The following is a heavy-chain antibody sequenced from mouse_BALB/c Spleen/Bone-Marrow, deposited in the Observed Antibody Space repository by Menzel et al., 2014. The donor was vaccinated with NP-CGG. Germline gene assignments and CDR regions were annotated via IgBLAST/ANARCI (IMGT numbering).Heavy chain of an antibody. CDR2: INPGSGGT. Sequence: VKLQQSGAELVRPGTSVKVSCKASGYAFTNYLIEWVKQRPGQGPEWIGVINPGSGGTNYNEKFKGKATLTADKSSSTAYMQLSSLTSDDSAVYFCARDGDYDEGYAMDYWGQGTSVTVSS. CDR3: ARDGDYDEGYAMDY. D-gene: IGHD2-4*01. V-gene: IGHV1-54*01. CDR1: GYAFTNYL. J-gene: IGHJ4*01.